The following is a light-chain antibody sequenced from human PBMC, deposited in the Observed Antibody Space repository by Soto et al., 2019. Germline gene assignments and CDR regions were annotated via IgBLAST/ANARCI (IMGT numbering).Light chain of an antibody. V-gene: IGKV3-15*01. CDR3: QQYNKFPSLT. Sequence: EIVMTQSPATLSVSPGERATLSCRASQSVSSNLAWYQQKPGQAPSLLIYGESTRATGIPARFSGSGSGTEFTLTIGSLQSEDFAVYYCQQYNKFPSLTFGGGTKVEIK. CDR1: QSVSSN. J-gene: IGKJ4*01. CDR2: GES.